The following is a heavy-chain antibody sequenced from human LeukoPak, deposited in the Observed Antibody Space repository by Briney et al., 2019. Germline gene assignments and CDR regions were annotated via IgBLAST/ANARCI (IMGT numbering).Heavy chain of an antibody. J-gene: IGHJ4*02. V-gene: IGHV3-23*01. CDR1: GFTFSSYA. Sequence: GGSLRLSCAASGFTFSSYAMSWVRQAPGKGLEWVSAISGSGGSTYYADSVKGRFTISRDNSKNTLYLQMNSLRPDDTAVYYCAKRVVVAATKYYFDYWGQGTLVTVSS. CDR3: AKRVVVAATKYYFDY. D-gene: IGHD2-15*01. CDR2: ISGSGGST.